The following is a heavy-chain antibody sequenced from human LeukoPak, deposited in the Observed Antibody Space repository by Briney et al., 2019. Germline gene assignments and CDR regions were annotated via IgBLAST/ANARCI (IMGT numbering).Heavy chain of an antibody. V-gene: IGHV1-8*01. J-gene: IGHJ5*02. D-gene: IGHD2-15*01. CDR2: MNPNSGNT. Sequence: ASVKVSCKASGYTFTSYDINWVRQATGQALEWMGWMNPNSGNTGYAQKFQGRVTMTRNTSISTAYMELSSLRSEDMAVYYCARGLPHYCSGGSCWFDPWGQGTLVTVSS. CDR1: GYTFTSYD. CDR3: ARGLPHYCSGGSCWFDP.